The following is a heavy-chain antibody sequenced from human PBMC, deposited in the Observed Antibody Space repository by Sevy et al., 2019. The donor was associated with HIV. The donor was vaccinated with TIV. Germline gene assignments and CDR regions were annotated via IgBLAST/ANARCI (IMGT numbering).Heavy chain of an antibody. CDR3: ARDDGNYYFHY. CDR2: IKQDAGQK. V-gene: IGHV3-7*01. Sequence: GGSLRLSCAASGFTFSKYWMGWVRQAPGKGLEWVANIKQDAGQKYYVDSVKGGFTISRENAKNSLFLQMNSLRAEDTAVYFCARDDGNYYFHYWGQGTLVTVSS. J-gene: IGHJ4*02. D-gene: IGHD1-7*01. CDR1: GFTFSKYW.